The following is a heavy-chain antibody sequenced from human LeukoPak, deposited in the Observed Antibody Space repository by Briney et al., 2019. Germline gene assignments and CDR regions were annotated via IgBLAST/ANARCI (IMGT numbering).Heavy chain of an antibody. CDR3: ARERTTTVERYFDY. Sequence: SETLSLTCAVYGGSFSGYYWSWIRQPPGKGLEWIGEINHSGSTNYNPSLKSRVTISVDTSKNQFSLKLSSVTAADTAVYYCARERTTTVERYFDYWGQGTLVTVSS. CDR1: GGSFSGYY. D-gene: IGHD4-23*01. CDR2: INHSGST. V-gene: IGHV4-34*01. J-gene: IGHJ4*02.